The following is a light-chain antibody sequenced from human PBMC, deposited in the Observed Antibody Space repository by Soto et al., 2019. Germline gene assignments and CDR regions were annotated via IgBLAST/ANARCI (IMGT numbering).Light chain of an antibody. CDR3: QHRSVWPLT. CDR1: QSVSSC. J-gene: IGKJ4*01. V-gene: IGKV3-11*01. Sequence: EIVLTQSPATLSLSPGERATLSCRASQSVSSCLAWYQQKPGQAPRLLIYDASNRATGIPARFSGSGSGTDFTLTISSLEPEDFAVYYCQHRSVWPLTFGGGTKVESK. CDR2: DAS.